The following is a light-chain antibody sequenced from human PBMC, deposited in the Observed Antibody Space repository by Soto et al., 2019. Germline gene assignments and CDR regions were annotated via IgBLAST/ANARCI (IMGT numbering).Light chain of an antibody. CDR3: RQNYGTPGT. CDR2: GAN. V-gene: IGKV1-39*01. CDR1: QSISRY. J-gene: IGKJ1*01. Sequence: DIQMTQSPSSLSESVGDRITTTCRSSQSISRYLNWYQQRPGTAPKLLIFGANSLQSGVPSRFSGSGSGTEFTLTISSLQPEDFATYYCRQNYGTPGTFGQGTKVDIK.